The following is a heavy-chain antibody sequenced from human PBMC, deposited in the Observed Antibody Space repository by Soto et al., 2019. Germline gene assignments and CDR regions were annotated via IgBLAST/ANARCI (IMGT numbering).Heavy chain of an antibody. CDR2: IIPILGIA. Sequence: SVKVSCKTSGGTFSSYTISWVRQAPGQGLEWMGRIIPILGIANYAQKFQGRVTITADKSTSTAYMELSSLRSEDTAVYYCARDSKNDIVVVPAAMPNLYNWFDPWGQGTLVTVSS. V-gene: IGHV1-69*04. J-gene: IGHJ5*02. D-gene: IGHD2-2*01. CDR1: GGTFSSYT. CDR3: ARDSKNDIVVVPAAMPNLYNWFDP.